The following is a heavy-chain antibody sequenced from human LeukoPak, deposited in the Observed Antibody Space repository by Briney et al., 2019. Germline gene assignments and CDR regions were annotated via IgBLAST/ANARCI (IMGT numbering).Heavy chain of an antibody. J-gene: IGHJ4*02. D-gene: IGHD3-22*01. Sequence: SETLSLTCTASGGSISSSDYYWGWIRQPPGKGLEWIGSIYYSGRTYYNPSLKSRVTISVDTSKSQFSLNLNSVTAADTAVYYCARHRASSRGGSGYSQGGFDYWGQGTLVTVSS. V-gene: IGHV4-39*01. CDR3: ARHRASSRGGSGYSQGGFDY. CDR1: GGSISSSDYY. CDR2: IYYSGRT.